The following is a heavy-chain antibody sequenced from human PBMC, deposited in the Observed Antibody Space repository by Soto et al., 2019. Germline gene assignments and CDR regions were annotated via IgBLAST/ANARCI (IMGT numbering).Heavy chain of an antibody. CDR3: ARAGLEWLVQKED. CDR1: GYTFTAFF. D-gene: IGHD3-3*01. Sequence: QVQLVQSGAEVKKPGASVKVSCKASGYTFTAFFMHWVRQAPGQGREWMGWINPNGGGTNYAQKFQGRVTMTRDTSISTAYMELSRLRSDDTAMYYCARAGLEWLVQKEDWGQGTLVTVSS. V-gene: IGHV1-2*02. J-gene: IGHJ4*02. CDR2: INPNGGGT.